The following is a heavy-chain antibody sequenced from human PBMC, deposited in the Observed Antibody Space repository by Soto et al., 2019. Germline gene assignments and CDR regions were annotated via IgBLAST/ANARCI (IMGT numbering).Heavy chain of an antibody. J-gene: IGHJ4*02. CDR1: GFTFSNYD. CDR2: TSGGGGRI. V-gene: IGHV3-23*01. D-gene: IGHD2-2*01. CDR3: AKRPASLVCFDY. Sequence: EVQLLESGGGLVQPGGSLRLSCAASGFTFSNYDMSWVRQAPGKGLEWVSTTSGGGGRIYYADSVKGRFTISRDNSKNTLYMQMNSLRAEDTAVYYCAKRPASLVCFDYWGQGTLVTVSS.